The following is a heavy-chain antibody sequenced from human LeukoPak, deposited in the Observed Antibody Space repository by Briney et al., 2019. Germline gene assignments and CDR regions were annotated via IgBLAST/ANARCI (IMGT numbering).Heavy chain of an antibody. J-gene: IGHJ4*02. D-gene: IGHD3-10*01. CDR3: ARDTYKYYGSGSYLSDY. Sequence: GGSLRLSCAASGFTFSSYAMHRVRQAPGKGLEWVAVISYDGSNKYYADSVKGRFTISRDNSKNTLYLQMNSLRAEDTAVYYCARDTYKYYGSGSYLSDYWGQGTLVTVSS. CDR1: GFTFSSYA. V-gene: IGHV3-30-3*01. CDR2: ISYDGSNK.